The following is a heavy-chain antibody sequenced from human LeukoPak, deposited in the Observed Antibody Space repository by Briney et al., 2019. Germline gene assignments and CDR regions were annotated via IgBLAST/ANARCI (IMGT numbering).Heavy chain of an antibody. J-gene: IGHJ6*02. D-gene: IGHD3-10*01. CDR2: SDSGDTDT. Sequence: GEPLKISCKGSDYRFTDYWIGWVRPMPGKGLEWMGISDSGDTDTRYSPSFQGQDTISADKSSSTAYLQWSSLKASDTAMYYCARHRGAGGSGNYYTYHYHAMDVWGQGTTDTLSS. CDR1: DYRFTDYW. V-gene: IGHV5-51*01. CDR3: ARHRGAGGSGNYYTYHYHAMDV.